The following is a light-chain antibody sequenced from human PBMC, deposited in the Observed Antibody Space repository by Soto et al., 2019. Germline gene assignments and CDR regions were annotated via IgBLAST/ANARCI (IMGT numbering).Light chain of an antibody. CDR2: GAS. J-gene: IGKJ2*01. CDR1: LSVSSSY. Sequence: EIVLTQSPGTLSLSPGERAILSCRASLSVSSSYLAWYQQKPGQAPRLLIHGASSRATGIPDRFSGGGSETDFTLTIRGLETEEFALYYCQQYGSSPPMYTFGQGTKVDIK. V-gene: IGKV3-20*01. CDR3: QQYGSSPPMYT.